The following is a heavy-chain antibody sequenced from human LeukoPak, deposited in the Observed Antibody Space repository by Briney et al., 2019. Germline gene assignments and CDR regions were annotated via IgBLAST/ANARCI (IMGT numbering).Heavy chain of an antibody. CDR1: GYTLTELS. J-gene: IGHJ3*02. Sequence: ASVKVSCKVSGYTLTELSMHWVRQAPGKGLEWMGGFDPEDGETIYAQKFQGRVTMTEDTSTDTAYMELSSLRSEDTAVYYCATVGGIQLWLRAFDIWGQGTMVTVSS. CDR3: ATVGGIQLWLRAFDI. D-gene: IGHD5-18*01. V-gene: IGHV1-24*01. CDR2: FDPEDGET.